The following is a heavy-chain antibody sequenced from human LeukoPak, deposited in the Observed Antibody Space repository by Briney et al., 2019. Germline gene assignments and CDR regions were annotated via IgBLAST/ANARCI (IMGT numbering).Heavy chain of an antibody. J-gene: IGHJ3*02. CDR2: ISASGDVT. CDR3: AKSLFTSATGTGRAFHI. V-gene: IGHV3-23*01. Sequence: GGSLRLSCAASGFTFSSYAMSWVRQAPGKGLEWVSGISASGDVTFHADPVKGRFTISRDNSKNTLYLQMTSLRAEDTAEYYCAKSLFTSATGTGRAFHIWGQGTMVTLSS. CDR1: GFTFSSYA. D-gene: IGHD1-1*01.